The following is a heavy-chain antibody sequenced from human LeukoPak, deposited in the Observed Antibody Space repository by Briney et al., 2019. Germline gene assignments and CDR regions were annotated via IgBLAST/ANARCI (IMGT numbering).Heavy chain of an antibody. J-gene: IGHJ5*02. Sequence: PSETLSLTCAVYGGSFSGYYWSWIRQPPGKGLEWIGEINHSGSTNYNPSLKSRVTISVDTSKNQFSLKLSSVTAADTAVYYCARGEGHMVTNWFDPWGQGTLVTVSS. CDR2: INHSGST. CDR1: GGSFSGYY. CDR3: ARGEGHMVTNWFDP. V-gene: IGHV4-34*01. D-gene: IGHD5-18*01.